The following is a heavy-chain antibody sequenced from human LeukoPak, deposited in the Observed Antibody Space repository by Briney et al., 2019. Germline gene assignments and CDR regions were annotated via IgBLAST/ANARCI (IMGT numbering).Heavy chain of an antibody. CDR3: VKDPRIVVVLAAIGWFDP. D-gene: IGHD2-2*01. J-gene: IGHJ5*02. CDR1: GFTFSSYA. CDR2: ISSNGGST. Sequence: QPGGSLRLSCSASGFTFSSYAMHWVRQAPGKGLEYVSAISSNGGSTYYADSVKGRFTISRDNSKNTLYLQMSSLRAEDTAVYYCVKDPRIVVVLAAIGWFDPWGQGTLVTVSS. V-gene: IGHV3-64D*06.